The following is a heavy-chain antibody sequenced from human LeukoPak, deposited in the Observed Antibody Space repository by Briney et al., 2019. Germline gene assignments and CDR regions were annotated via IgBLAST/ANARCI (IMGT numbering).Heavy chain of an antibody. CDR2: IRYDGSNK. CDR1: GFTFSSYG. CDR3: ARDSNGDYIWGYYFDY. Sequence: GGSLRLSCAASGFTFSSYGMHWVRQAPGKGLGWVAFIRYDGSNKYYADSVKGRFTISRDNSKNTLYLQMNSLRAEDTAVYYCARDSNGDYIWGYYFDYWGQGTLVTVSS. J-gene: IGHJ4*02. D-gene: IGHD4-17*01. V-gene: IGHV3-30*02.